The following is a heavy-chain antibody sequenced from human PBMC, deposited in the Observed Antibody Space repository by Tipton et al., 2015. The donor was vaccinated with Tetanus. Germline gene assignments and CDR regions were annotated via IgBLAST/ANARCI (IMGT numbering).Heavy chain of an antibody. CDR2: IYYSGTT. J-gene: IGHJ5*02. D-gene: IGHD6-6*01. V-gene: IGHV4-31*03. CDR1: GGSISGSNYF. Sequence: TLSLTCSVSGGSISGSNYFWNWIRQQPGKGPEWIGYIYYSGTTHYSPSLKSRVTISVDTSKNQFSLKLTSVTAADTAVYYCARDQGGGRVVRLNWFDPWGQGTLVTVSS. CDR3: ARDQGGGRVVRLNWFDP.